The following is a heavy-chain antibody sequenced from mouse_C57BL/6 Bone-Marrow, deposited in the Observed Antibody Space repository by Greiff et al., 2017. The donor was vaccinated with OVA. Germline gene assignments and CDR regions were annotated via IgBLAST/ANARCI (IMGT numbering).Heavy chain of an antibody. CDR3: ARSRDYYGNYVHFDY. CDR1: GFSLTSYA. D-gene: IGHD2-1*01. J-gene: IGHJ2*01. CDR2: IWTGGGT. V-gene: IGHV2-9-1*01. Sequence: VHLVESGPGLVAPSQSLSITCTVSGFSLTSYAISWVRQPPGKGLEWLGVIWTGGGTNYNSALKSRLSISKDNSKSQVFLKMNSLQTDDTARYYCARSRDYYGNYVHFDYWGQGTTLTVSS.